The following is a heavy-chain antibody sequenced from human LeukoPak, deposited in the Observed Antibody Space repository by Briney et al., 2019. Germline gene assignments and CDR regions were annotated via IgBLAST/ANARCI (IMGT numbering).Heavy chain of an antibody. CDR2: IYYSGST. V-gene: IGHV4-39*07. CDR1: GGSIKSYNDY. D-gene: IGHD5-12*01. CDR3: ARDRDVDRAAFDI. Sequence: SETLSLTCTVSGGSIKSYNDYWGWIRQPPGKGLEWIGSIYYSGSTYYNPSLKSRVTVSVDTSKNQFSLKLTSVTAADTAVYYCARDRDVDRAAFDIWGQGTMVTVSS. J-gene: IGHJ3*02.